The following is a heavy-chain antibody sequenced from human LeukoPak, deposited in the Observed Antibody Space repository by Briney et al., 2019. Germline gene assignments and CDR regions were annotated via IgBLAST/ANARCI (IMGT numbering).Heavy chain of an antibody. CDR3: ARVGWYYDSSGYYPIFDY. CDR2: IYYSGST. J-gene: IGHJ4*02. V-gene: IGHV4-61*01. D-gene: IGHD3-22*01. Sequence: SETLSLTCTVSGGSVSSGNNHWSWIRQPPGKGLEWIGYIYYSGSTNYNPSLKSRVTISVDTSKNQFSLKLSSVTAADTAVYYCARVGWYYDSSGYYPIFDYWGQGTLVTVSS. CDR1: GGSVSSGNNH.